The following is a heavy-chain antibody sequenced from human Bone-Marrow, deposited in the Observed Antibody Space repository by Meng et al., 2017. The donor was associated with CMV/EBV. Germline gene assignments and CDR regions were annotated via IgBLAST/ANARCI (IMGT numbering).Heavy chain of an antibody. CDR3: ARDAPQWWLVFDY. CDR1: GFTFSNYE. CDR2: ISGDGTVI. D-gene: IGHD6-19*01. Sequence: GESLKISCVASGFTFSNYEMNWVRQAPGKGLEWVSYISGDGTVIYYADSMKGRFTISRDNAKKSLYLEMNSLRAEDTAVYYCARDAPQWWLVFDYWGQGSLVTVSS. J-gene: IGHJ4*02. V-gene: IGHV3-48*03.